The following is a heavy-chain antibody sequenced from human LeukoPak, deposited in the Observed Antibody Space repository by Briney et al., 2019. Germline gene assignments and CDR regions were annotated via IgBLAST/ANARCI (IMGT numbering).Heavy chain of an antibody. V-gene: IGHV1-69*05. D-gene: IGHD3-22*01. CDR2: IIPIFGTA. J-gene: IGHJ4*02. Sequence: SVKVSCKASGGTFSSYAISWVRQAPGQGLEWMGRIIPIFGTANYAQKFQGRVTITTDESTSTAYMELSSLRSEDTAVYYCARDSDSSGYYLRWLDYWGQGALVTVSS. CDR3: ARDSDSSGYYLRWLDY. CDR1: GGTFSSYA.